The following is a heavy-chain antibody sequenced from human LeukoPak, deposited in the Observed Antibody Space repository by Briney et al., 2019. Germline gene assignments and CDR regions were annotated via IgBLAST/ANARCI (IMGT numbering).Heavy chain of an antibody. V-gene: IGHV3-21*01. CDR1: GFTFSSYS. CDR2: ISSSSSYI. J-gene: IGHJ3*02. CDR3: ARDGGSYFAFDI. Sequence: GGSLRLSCAASGFTFSSYSMNWVRQAPGKGLEWVSSISSSSSYIYYADSVKGRFTISRDNAKNSLYLQMNGLRAEDTAVYYCARDGGSYFAFDIWGQGTMVTVSS. D-gene: IGHD1-26*01.